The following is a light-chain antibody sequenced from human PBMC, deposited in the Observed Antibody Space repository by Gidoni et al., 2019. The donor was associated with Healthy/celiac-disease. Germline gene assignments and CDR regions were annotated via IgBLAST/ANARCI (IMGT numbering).Light chain of an antibody. CDR2: LNSDGSH. J-gene: IGLJ2*01. CDR1: SGHSNYA. CDR3: QTWGTGIVV. V-gene: IGLV4-69*01. Sequence: QLVLTQSPSASASLGASVKLPCTLSSGHSNYAIAWHQQQPEKGPRYLMKLNSDGSHSKGDGIPDRFSGSSSGAERYLTISSLKSEDEADYYCQTWGTGIVVFGGGTKLTVL.